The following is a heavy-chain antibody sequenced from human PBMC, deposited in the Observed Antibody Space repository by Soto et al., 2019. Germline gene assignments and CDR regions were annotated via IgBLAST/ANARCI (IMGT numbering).Heavy chain of an antibody. CDR2: MSIDYEKT. J-gene: IGHJ4*02. Sequence: EVQVLESGGGLVQPGGSLRLSCVASGFIFSDYSMAWVRQTPEKGLEWISGMSIDYEKTFYGDSVQGRFTVSRDSSQNTVDLQMNSLRVEDKAKYYCVRWDGYGDLWGQGTLVTVSS. V-gene: IGHV3-23*01. CDR3: VRWDGYGDL. D-gene: IGHD5-18*01. CDR1: GFIFSDYS.